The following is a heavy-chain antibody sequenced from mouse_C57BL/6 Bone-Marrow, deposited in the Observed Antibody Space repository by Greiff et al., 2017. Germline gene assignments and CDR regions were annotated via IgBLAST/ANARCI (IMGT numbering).Heavy chain of an antibody. CDR3: ARWDYYGSSYVFAY. Sequence: QLKQPGAELVRPGTSVKLSCKASGYTFTSYWMHWVKQRPGQGLEWIGVIDPSDSYTNYNQKFKGKATLTVDTSSSTAYMQLSSLTSEDSAVYYCARWDYYGSSYVFAYWGQGTLVTVSA. CDR1: GYTFTSYW. D-gene: IGHD1-1*01. V-gene: IGHV1-59*01. J-gene: IGHJ3*01. CDR2: IDPSDSYT.